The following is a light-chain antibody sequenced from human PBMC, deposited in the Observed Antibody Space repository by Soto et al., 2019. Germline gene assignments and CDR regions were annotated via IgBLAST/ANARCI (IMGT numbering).Light chain of an antibody. V-gene: IGKV3-11*01. J-gene: IGKJ4*01. CDR2: DAS. Sequence: PGGRATLSCRASQSVGSSLAWYQQKPGQAPRLLIYDASNRPTGIPARFSGSGSGTDFTLTISRLEPEDFAVYFCQQRSRSLTFGGGTRVEIK. CDR3: QQRSRSLT. CDR1: QSVGSS.